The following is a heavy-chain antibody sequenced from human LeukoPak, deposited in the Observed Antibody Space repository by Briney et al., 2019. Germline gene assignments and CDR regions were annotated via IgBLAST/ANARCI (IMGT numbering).Heavy chain of an antibody. CDR3: ARHIRGAAGNWFDP. V-gene: IGHV4-59*08. CDR1: GGPLNRFY. Sequence: SETLSLTCSVSGGPLNRFYWSWVRQSPGKGLEWIGYIYYSGGTIYNSSLKSRVTILVDTSKNQFSLKLSSVTAADTAVYYCARHIRGAAGNWFDPWGQGILVTVSS. D-gene: IGHD3-3*02. J-gene: IGHJ5*02. CDR2: IYYSGGT.